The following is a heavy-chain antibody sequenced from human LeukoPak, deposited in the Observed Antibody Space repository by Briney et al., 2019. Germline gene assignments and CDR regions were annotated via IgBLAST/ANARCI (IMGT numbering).Heavy chain of an antibody. CDR3: ARVIMSDWFDP. CDR2: IYYSGST. Sequence: PSETLSLTCTVSSGSINDYHWSWIRQPPGKGLEWIGYIYYSGSTNYNPSLKSRVTISVDTSKNQFSLKLSSVTAADTAVYYCARVIMSDWFDPWGQGTLVTVSS. J-gene: IGHJ5*02. V-gene: IGHV4-59*01. CDR1: SGSINDYH. D-gene: IGHD3-3*01.